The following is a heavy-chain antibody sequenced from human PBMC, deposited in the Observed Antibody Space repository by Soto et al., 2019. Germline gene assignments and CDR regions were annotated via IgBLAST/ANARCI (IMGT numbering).Heavy chain of an antibody. CDR1: AASISSSDYF. J-gene: IGHJ3*02. V-gene: IGHV4-39*01. Sequence: QLQLQEAGPGLVKPSETLSLTCTVSAASISSSDYFWGWIRQPPGKGLEWIGSIYYSGSTYYNSYRKSRFTIAVDTATNQYSPKLSSGTAADTAVYYCSRYCGGNDAFGIWGQGTMVTVSS. D-gene: IGHD2-15*01. CDR2: IYYSGST. CDR3: SRYCGGNDAFGI.